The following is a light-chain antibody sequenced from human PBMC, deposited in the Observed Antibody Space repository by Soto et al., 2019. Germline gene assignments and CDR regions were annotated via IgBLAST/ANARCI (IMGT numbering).Light chain of an antibody. CDR1: QSVSSN. V-gene: IGKV3D-15*01. J-gene: IGKJ5*01. Sequence: TQSPATLSVSPGERATLSCRASQSVSSNLAWYQQKPGQPPRLLIYDASNRASGIPARFSGGGSGTDFTLTIDTLEPEDFAVYYCQQYNDWPTFGQGTRLEIK. CDR2: DAS. CDR3: QQYNDWPT.